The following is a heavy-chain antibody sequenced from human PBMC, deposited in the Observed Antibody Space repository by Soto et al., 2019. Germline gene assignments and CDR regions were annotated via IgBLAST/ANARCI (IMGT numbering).Heavy chain of an antibody. CDR1: GYTFTSYA. D-gene: IGHD3-10*01. V-gene: IGHV1-3*01. CDR2: INAGNGNT. CDR3: ALPTYYGSGSSYYYYYGMDV. Sequence: GASVKVSCKASGYTFTSYAMHWVRQAPGQRLEWMGWINAGNGNTKYSQKFQGRVTITRDTSASTAYMELSSLRSEDTAVYYCALPTYYGSGSSYYYYYGMDVWGQGTTVTVSS. J-gene: IGHJ6*02.